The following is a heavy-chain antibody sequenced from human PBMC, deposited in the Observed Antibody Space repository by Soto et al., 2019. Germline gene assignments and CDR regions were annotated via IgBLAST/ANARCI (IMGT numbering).Heavy chain of an antibody. CDR3: ARAGDSGYDYGEGGYYGMDV. V-gene: IGHV1-8*01. J-gene: IGHJ6*02. Sequence: QVQLVQSGAEVKKPGASVKVSCKASGYTFTSYDINWVRQATGQGLEWMGWMNPNSGNTGYAQKFQGRVTVTRNTSISTAYRELSSLRSEDTAVYYCARAGDSGYDYGEGGYYGMDVWGQGTTVTVSS. CDR2: MNPNSGNT. D-gene: IGHD5-12*01. CDR1: GYTFTSYD.